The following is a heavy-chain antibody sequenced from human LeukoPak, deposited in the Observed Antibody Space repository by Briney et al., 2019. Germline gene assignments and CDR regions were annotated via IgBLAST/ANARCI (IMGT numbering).Heavy chain of an antibody. J-gene: IGHJ4*02. CDR3: AKDRLLNCRGDCYIFDY. Sequence: PGGSLRLSCVASGFTLRSYVMNWVRQTPGMGLEWVSSISGSGDSTFYADSVKGRFSISRDNSKSPLYLQVNGLRTEDTAVYYCAKDRLLNCRGDCYIFDYWGQGTVVTVSS. CDR1: GFTLRSYV. D-gene: IGHD2-21*02. CDR2: ISGSGDST. V-gene: IGHV3-23*01.